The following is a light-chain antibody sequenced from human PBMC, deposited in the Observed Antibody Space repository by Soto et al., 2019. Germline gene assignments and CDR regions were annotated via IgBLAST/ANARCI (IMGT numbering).Light chain of an antibody. J-gene: IGLJ2*01. Sequence: QSVLTQPPSASGTPGQRVTISCSGSSSNIGSNTVNWYQQLPGTAPKLLIYSNNQRPSGVPDRFSGSKSGTSASLAIRGLRSEDEADYYCAAWDDSLSGQVFGGGTKLTVL. CDR3: AAWDDSLSGQV. CDR1: SSNIGSNT. V-gene: IGLV1-44*01. CDR2: SNN.